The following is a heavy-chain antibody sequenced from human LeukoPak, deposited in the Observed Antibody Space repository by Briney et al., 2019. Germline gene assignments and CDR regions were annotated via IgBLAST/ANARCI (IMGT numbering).Heavy chain of an antibody. Sequence: PGGSLRLSCAASGFTFSSYSMNWVRQAPGKGLEWVSYISSSGSTIYYADSVKGRFTISRDNAKNSLYLQMNSLRAEDTAVYYCARVLMTINYDSGDTLDYWGQGTLVTVSS. CDR3: ARVLMTINYDSGDTLDY. J-gene: IGHJ4*02. CDR2: ISSSGSTI. V-gene: IGHV3-48*04. CDR1: GFTFSSYS. D-gene: IGHD4-17*01.